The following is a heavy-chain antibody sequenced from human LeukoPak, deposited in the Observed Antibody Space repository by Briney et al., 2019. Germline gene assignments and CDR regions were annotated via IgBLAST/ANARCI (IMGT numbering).Heavy chain of an antibody. V-gene: IGHV5-10-1*01. CDR2: IDPSDSYT. J-gene: IGHJ4*02. Sequence: KVSCKASGYSFTSYRISWVRQMPGKGLEWMGRIDPSDSYTYYSPSFQGHVTISADMSISTAYLQWSSLKASDTAMYYCATVYGSGSSLDYWGQGTLVTVSS. D-gene: IGHD3-10*01. CDR3: ATVYGSGSSLDY. CDR1: GYSFTSYR.